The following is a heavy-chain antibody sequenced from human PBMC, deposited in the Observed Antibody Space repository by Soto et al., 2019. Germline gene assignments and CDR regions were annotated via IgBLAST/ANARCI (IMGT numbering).Heavy chain of an antibody. CDR3: ARILRDSQGWYHHDF. D-gene: IGHD6-19*01. J-gene: IGHJ4*02. CDR2: IYNSGST. Sequence: SETLSLTCTVSGASMSSGGYYWTWIRQSPGKGLEWIGYIYNSGSTYYNPSLESRVTVSVDTAKNQFSLKLNSVTAADTATYYCARILRDSQGWYHHDFWGQGTLVTVSS. V-gene: IGHV4-61*08. CDR1: GASMSSGGYY.